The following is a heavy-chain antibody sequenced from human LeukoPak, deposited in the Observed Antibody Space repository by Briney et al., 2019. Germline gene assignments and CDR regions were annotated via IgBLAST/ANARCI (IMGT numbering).Heavy chain of an antibody. CDR3: ARRIAVATHNWFDP. V-gene: IGHV4-34*01. Sequence: PGGSLRLSCAASEFTFSSYWMSWIRQPPGKGLEWIGEINHSGSTNYNPSLKSRVIISVDTSKNQFSLKLSSVTAADTAVYYCARRIAVATHNWFDPWGQGTLVTVSS. J-gene: IGHJ5*02. CDR1: EFTFSSYW. D-gene: IGHD6-19*01. CDR2: INHSGST.